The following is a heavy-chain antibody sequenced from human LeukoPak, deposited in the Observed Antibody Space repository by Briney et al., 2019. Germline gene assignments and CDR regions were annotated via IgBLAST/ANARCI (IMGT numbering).Heavy chain of an antibody. D-gene: IGHD2-2*01. V-gene: IGHV1-18*01. CDR2: ISAYNGNT. CDR1: GYTFTSYG. Sequence: AASVKVSFKASGYTFTSYGISWVRQAPGQGLEWMGWISAYNGNTNYAQKLQGRVTMTTDTSTSTAYMELRSLRSDDTAVYYCARLDCSSTSCHSDYWGQGTLVTVSS. J-gene: IGHJ4*02. CDR3: ARLDCSSTSCHSDY.